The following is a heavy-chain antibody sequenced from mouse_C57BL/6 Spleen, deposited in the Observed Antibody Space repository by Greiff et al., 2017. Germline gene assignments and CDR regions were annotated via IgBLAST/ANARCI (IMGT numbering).Heavy chain of an antibody. CDR3: ARQLRSYWYFDV. D-gene: IGHD4-1*02. V-gene: IGHV5-17*01. J-gene: IGHJ1*03. Sequence: EVKVEESGGGLVKPGGSLKLSCAASGFTFSDYGMHWVRQAPEKGLEWVAYISSGSSTIYYADTVKGRFTISRDNAKNTLFLQMTSLRSEDTAMYYCARQLRSYWYFDVWGTGTTVTVSS. CDR2: ISSGSSTI. CDR1: GFTFSDYG.